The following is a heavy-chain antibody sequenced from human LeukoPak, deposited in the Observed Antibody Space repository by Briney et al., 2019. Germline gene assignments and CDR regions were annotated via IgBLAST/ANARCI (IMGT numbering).Heavy chain of an antibody. D-gene: IGHD6-13*01. Sequence: GGSLRLSCAASGFTFSSYSMNWVRQAPGKGLEWVSSISSSSSYIYYADSVKGRFTISRDNAKNSLYLQMNSLRAEDAAVYYCARDAQLALDYWGQGTLVTVSS. J-gene: IGHJ4*02. CDR3: ARDAQLALDY. CDR2: ISSSSSYI. V-gene: IGHV3-21*01. CDR1: GFTFSSYS.